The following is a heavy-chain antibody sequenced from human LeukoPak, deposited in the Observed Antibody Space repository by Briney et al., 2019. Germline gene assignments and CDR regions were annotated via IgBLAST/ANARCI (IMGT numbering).Heavy chain of an antibody. Sequence: ASVKVSCKASGYTFTSYYMHWVRQAPGQGLEWMGIINPSGGSTSYAQKFQGRVTMSRDTSTSTVYMELSSLRSEDTAVYYCARLPGDGYVDYWGQGTLVTVSS. V-gene: IGHV1-46*01. D-gene: IGHD5-24*01. CDR3: ARLPGDGYVDY. CDR1: GYTFTSYY. CDR2: INPSGGST. J-gene: IGHJ4*02.